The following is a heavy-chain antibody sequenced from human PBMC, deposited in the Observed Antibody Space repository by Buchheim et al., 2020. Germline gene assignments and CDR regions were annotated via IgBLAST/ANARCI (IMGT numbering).Heavy chain of an antibody. D-gene: IGHD3-10*01. J-gene: IGHJ6*02. V-gene: IGHV3-21*01. CDR1: GFTFSSYS. CDR3: ARDWAYYYGSGSWGYYYGMDV. Sequence: EVQLVESGGGLVKPGGSLRLSCAASGFTFSSYSMNWVRQAPGKGLEWVSSISSSSSYIYYADSVKGRFTISRDNAKNSLYLQMNSLRAEDTAVYYCARDWAYYYGSGSWGYYYGMDVWGQGTT. CDR2: ISSSSSYI.